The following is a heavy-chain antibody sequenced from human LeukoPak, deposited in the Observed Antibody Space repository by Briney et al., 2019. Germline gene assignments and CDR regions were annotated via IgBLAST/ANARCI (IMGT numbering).Heavy chain of an antibody. CDR1: GGSFSGYY. CDR3: ARGPLGSWFDP. Sequence: SETLSLTCAVYGGSFSGYYWSWIRQPPGKGLEWIGEINHSGSTNYNPSLKSRVTISVDTSKNQFSLKLSSVTAADTAVYYCARGPLGSWFDPWGQGTLVTVSS. CDR2: INHSGST. V-gene: IGHV4-34*01. J-gene: IGHJ5*02.